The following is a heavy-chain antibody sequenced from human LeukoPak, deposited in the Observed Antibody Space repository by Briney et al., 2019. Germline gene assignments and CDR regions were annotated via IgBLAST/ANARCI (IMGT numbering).Heavy chain of an antibody. V-gene: IGHV3-7*01. CDR3: ARQGGYSSSWADY. J-gene: IGHJ4*02. D-gene: IGHD6-13*01. Sequence: GGSLRLSCAASGFTFSSYWMSWVRQAPGKGLEWVANIKQDGSEKYLDSVKGRFTISRDNAKNSLYLQMNSLRAEDTAVYYCARQGGYSSSWADYWGQGTLVTVSS. CDR1: GFTFSSYW. CDR2: IKQDGSEK.